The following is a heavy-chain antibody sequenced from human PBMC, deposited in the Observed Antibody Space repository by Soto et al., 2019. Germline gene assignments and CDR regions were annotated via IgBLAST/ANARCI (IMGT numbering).Heavy chain of an antibody. CDR2: ISAYNGNT. D-gene: IGHD2-15*01. CDR3: ARVVPGGVVVVAAPGHWLDP. Sequence: ASVKVSCKASGYTFTSYGISWVRQAPGQGLEWMGWISAYNGNTNYAQKLQGRVTMTTDTSTSTAYMELRSLRSDDTAVHYCARVVPGGVVVVAAPGHWLDPWGKGTLVTVCS. V-gene: IGHV1-18*01. CDR1: GYTFTSYG. J-gene: IGHJ5*02.